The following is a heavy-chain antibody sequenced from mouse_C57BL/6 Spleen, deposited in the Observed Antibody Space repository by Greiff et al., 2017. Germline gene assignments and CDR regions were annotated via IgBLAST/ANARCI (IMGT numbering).Heavy chain of an antibody. Sequence: EVQRVESGGDLVKPGGSLKLSCAASGFTFSSYGMSWVRQTPDKRLEWVATISSGGSYTYYPDSVKGRFTISRDNAKNTLYLQMSSLKSEDTAMYYCAREGAMVTTYYFDYWGQGTTLTVSS. CDR1: GFTFSSYG. CDR2: ISSGGSYT. V-gene: IGHV5-6*01. D-gene: IGHD2-2*01. J-gene: IGHJ2*01. CDR3: AREGAMVTTYYFDY.